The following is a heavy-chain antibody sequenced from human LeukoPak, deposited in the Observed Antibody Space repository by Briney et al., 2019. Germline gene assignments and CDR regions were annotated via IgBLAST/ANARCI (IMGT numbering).Heavy chain of an antibody. J-gene: IGHJ6*03. Sequence: PSETLSLTCAVYGGSFSGYYWSWIRQPPGKGLEWIGEINHSGSTNYNPALKGRIPISVDTSKNQFSLKLSSVTAADTAVYYCQGGYYYMDVWGKGTTVTVSS. CDR1: GGSFSGYY. CDR2: INHSGST. V-gene: IGHV4-34*01. D-gene: IGHD3-16*01. CDR3: QGGYYYMDV.